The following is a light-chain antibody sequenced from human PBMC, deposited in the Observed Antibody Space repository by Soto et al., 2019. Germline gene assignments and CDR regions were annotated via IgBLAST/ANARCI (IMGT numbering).Light chain of an antibody. CDR1: QSVSSY. CDR3: QQYYSYPFT. Sequence: QLTQSPSSLSASVGDRVIITCRASQSVSSYLAWYQQKPGKAPKLLIYAASTLQSGVPSRFSGSGSGTDFTLTISCLQSEDFATYYCQQYYSYPFTFGPGTKVDIK. J-gene: IGKJ3*01. CDR2: AAS. V-gene: IGKV1-8*01.